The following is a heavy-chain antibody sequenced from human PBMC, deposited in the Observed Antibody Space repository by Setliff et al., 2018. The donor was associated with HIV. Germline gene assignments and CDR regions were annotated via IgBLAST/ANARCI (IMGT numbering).Heavy chain of an antibody. V-gene: IGHV4-4*08. D-gene: IGHD2-8*02. Sequence: PSETLSLTCSVSGDSISHYYWSWIRQPPGKGLEWIGDIFTSATTNFNYNPSLKSRVTMSIDTSKNQFSLKLRSVTAADTAFYYCARARVYCPGDDCHAGNFDHWGQGTLVTVS. J-gene: IGHJ1*01. CDR3: ARARVYCPGDDCHAGNFDH. CDR2: IFTSATTNF. CDR1: GDSISHYY.